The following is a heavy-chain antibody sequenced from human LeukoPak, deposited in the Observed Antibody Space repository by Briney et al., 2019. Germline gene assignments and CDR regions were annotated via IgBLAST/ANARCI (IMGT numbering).Heavy chain of an antibody. Sequence: GGSLRLSCAASGFIFSNYAMSWVRQAPGKGLEWVSAISGSGGTTYYADSVKGRFTISRDNSKNTLYLQINSLRAEDTAVYYCAKDHLPGIVVADRDYWGQGTLVTVSS. V-gene: IGHV3-23*01. J-gene: IGHJ4*02. CDR2: ISGSGGTT. CDR1: GFIFSNYA. CDR3: AKDHLPGIVVADRDY. D-gene: IGHD6-19*01.